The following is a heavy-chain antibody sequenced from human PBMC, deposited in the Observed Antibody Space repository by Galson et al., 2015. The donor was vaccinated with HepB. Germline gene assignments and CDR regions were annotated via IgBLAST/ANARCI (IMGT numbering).Heavy chain of an antibody. V-gene: IGHV1-46*01. Sequence: SVKVSCKASGYTFTSYYMHWVRQAPGQGLEWMGIINPSGGSTNYAQKFQGRVTMTRDTSTSIVSMELSSLRSEDTAVYYCARDRSRVPATIYGFGLRGSYNFDYWGQGTLVTVSS. CDR1: GYTFTSYY. J-gene: IGHJ4*02. CDR3: ARDRSRVPATIYGFGLRGSYNFDY. CDR2: INPSGGST. D-gene: IGHD2-15*01.